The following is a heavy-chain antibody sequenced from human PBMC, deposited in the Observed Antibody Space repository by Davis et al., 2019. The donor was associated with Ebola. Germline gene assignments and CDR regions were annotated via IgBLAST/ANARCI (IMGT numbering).Heavy chain of an antibody. V-gene: IGHV4-34*01. Sequence: PSETLSLTCAVYGGSLSGYYWSWIRQPPGKGLEWIGEINHSGSTNYNPSLKSRVTISVDTSKNQFSLKLSSVTAADTAVYYCARVARGGAYCGGDCYEAWGQGTLVTVSS. J-gene: IGHJ4*02. CDR1: GGSLSGYY. CDR3: ARVARGGAYCGGDCYEA. CDR2: INHSGST. D-gene: IGHD2-21*01.